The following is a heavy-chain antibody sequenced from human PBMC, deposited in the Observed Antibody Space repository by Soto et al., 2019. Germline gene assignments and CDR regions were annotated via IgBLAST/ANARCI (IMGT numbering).Heavy chain of an antibody. CDR3: SRVEIMGVVNSPLFFFDL. D-gene: IGHD2-15*01. CDR2: ICTRGATI. V-gene: IGHV3-48*03. Sequence: GXLSIPCSASGSNFNIFSMTWVRQVPRNGLEWMSDICTRGATIHYADYVRDRLTISRDNAKNTIYLHLTRLRDEDTAVYYSSRVEIMGVVNSPLFFFDLWGQGTLVTVYS. CDR1: GSNFNIFS. J-gene: IGHJ4*02.